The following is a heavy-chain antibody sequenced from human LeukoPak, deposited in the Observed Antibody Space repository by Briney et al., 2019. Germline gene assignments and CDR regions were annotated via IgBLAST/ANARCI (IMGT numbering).Heavy chain of an antibody. V-gene: IGHV4-4*07. CDR1: GGSISGYY. CDR3: ARSIAAAGSRFDP. J-gene: IGHJ5*02. CDR2: IYTSGST. D-gene: IGHD6-13*01. Sequence: SETLSLTSTVSGGSISGYYWSWLRQPAGKGLEWIGRIYTSGSTNYNPSLKSRVTISVDTSKNQFSLKLSSVTAADTAVYYCARSIAAAGSRFDPWGQGTLVTVSS.